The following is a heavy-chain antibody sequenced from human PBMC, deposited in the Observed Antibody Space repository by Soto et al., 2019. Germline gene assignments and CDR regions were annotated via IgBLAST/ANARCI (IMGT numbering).Heavy chain of an antibody. CDR2: IYYSGST. CDR3: ARSRDCSSTSCYWWYYYYGMDA. D-gene: IGHD2-2*01. CDR1: GGSISSGGYD. Sequence: TLSLPCTVSGGSISSGGYDWSWIRQHPGKGLEWIWYIYYSGSTYYNQSLKSRFTISVDTSKNQFSLKLSSVTSAEKAVYYCARSRDCSSTSCYWWYYYYGMDAWGQGTPVTV. V-gene: IGHV4-31*03. J-gene: IGHJ6*01.